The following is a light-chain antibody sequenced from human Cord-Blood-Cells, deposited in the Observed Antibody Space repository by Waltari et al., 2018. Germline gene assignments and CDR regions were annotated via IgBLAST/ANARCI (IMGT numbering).Light chain of an antibody. CDR1: QSVSSSY. V-gene: IGKV3-20*01. CDR2: GAS. CDR3: QQYGSSPQRT. Sequence: EIVLTQSPGTLSLYPGERATLSCRASQSVSSSYLAWYQQKPGQAPRLLIYGASSRAIGIPDRFSGSGSGTDFTLTISRLEPEDFAVYYCQQYGSSPQRTFGQGTKVEIK. J-gene: IGKJ1*01.